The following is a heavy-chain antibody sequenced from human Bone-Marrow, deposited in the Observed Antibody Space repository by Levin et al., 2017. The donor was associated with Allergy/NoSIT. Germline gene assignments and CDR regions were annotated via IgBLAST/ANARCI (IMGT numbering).Heavy chain of an antibody. V-gene: IGHV3-48*04. J-gene: IGHJ5*02. Sequence: SLLLFFSSSFFPLLLSSLNWVRQAPGKGLEWVSYISIDSSTKYYADSVKGRFTISLDHTKNLLYLQMNSLRAEDTAMYYCARGPPLFDPWGQGTLVTVSS. CDR1: FFPLLLSS. CDR2: ISIDSSTK. CDR3: ARGPPLFDP.